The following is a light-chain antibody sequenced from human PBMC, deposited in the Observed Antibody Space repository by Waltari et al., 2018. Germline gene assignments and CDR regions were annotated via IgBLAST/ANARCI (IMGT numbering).Light chain of an antibody. CDR2: STS. CDR1: QSVSRY. Sequence: DIKMTQSPSSLSASVGDTVTITCRASQSVSRYLNWYQQRPGEAPNLLIYSTSNLQGGVPSRFSGSGSGTDFTLTIDSPQPDDFATYYCQQSDGIPFTFGQGTKLEGK. CDR3: QQSDGIPFT. V-gene: IGKV1-39*01. J-gene: IGKJ2*01.